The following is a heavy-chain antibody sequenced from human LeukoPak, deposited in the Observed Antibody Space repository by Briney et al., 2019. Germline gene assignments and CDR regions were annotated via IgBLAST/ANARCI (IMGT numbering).Heavy chain of an antibody. CDR2: INPNGGST. J-gene: IGHJ4*02. D-gene: IGHD1-26*01. Sequence: SSVTVSFKSSGYTFTSYYMHWVRQPPAQGLEWMGIINPNGGSTRYAQKFQGRGTMTRATSTSTVYMELRSLRSDDTAVYYWARRIVGATRVYDYWGQGTLVTVSS. CDR1: GYTFTSYY. V-gene: IGHV1-46*01. CDR3: ARRIVGATRVYDY.